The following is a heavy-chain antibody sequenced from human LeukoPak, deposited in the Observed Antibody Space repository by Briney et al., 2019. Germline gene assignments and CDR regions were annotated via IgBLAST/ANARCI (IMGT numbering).Heavy chain of an antibody. CDR3: ARDSRGTYYDILTGYYH. CDR2: ISAYNGDT. D-gene: IGHD3-9*01. CDR1: GYIFTSYG. Sequence: ASVRVSCKASGYIFTSYGISWVRQAPGQGLEWMGWISAYNGDTNYTQKFQGRVTMTIDTSTSTAYMELRSLRSDDTAVYYCARDSRGTYYDILTGYYHWGQGTLVTVSS. J-gene: IGHJ5*02. V-gene: IGHV1-18*01.